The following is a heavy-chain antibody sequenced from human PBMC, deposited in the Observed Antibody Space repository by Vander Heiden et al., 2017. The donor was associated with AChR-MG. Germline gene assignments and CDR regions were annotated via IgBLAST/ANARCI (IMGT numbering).Heavy chain of an antibody. V-gene: IGHV3-15*01. Sequence: DVHLVESGGGLVKPGGYLRLSCAVSGFTFKDAWMNWVRQAPGNGLEWIGRIKSNSDGGITDHAAPVKGRFTISRDDSKNTLYLQMDSLKTEDTGVYYCTTLSLWNYVLETWGQGSLVTVSS. CDR2: IKSNSDGGIT. CDR3: TTLSLWNYVLET. D-gene: IGHD1-7*01. CDR1: GFTFKDAW. J-gene: IGHJ5*02.